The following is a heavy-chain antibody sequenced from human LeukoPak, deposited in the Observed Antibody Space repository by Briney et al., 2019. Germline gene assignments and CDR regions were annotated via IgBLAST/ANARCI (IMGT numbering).Heavy chain of an antibody. D-gene: IGHD3-9*01. CDR3: ARGPANYDILTGYYHDAFDI. V-gene: IGHV4-59*01. CDR1: GGSISSYY. CDR2: IYYSVST. Sequence: SETLSLTCTVSGGSISSYYWSWIRQPPGKGLEWIGYIYYSVSTNYNPSLKSRVTISVDTSKNQFSLKLSSVTAADTAVYYCARGPANYDILTGYYHDAFDIWGQGTMVTVSS. J-gene: IGHJ3*02.